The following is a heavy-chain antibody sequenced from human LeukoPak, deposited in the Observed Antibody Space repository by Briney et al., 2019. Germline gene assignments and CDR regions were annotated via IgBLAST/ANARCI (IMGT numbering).Heavy chain of an antibody. D-gene: IGHD1-14*01. CDR3: ASRPRADIGPLDF. V-gene: IGHV3-23*01. CDR1: GLTFSDYA. CDR2: ITGSGSRT. Sequence: PGGSLRLSCASSGLTFSDYAMSWVRQAPGKGLEWVSSITGSGSRTYYTDSVKGRFTISRDNSKNTLYLQMNSLRADETAVYYCASRPRADIGPLDFWAQGTLVTVSS. J-gene: IGHJ4*02.